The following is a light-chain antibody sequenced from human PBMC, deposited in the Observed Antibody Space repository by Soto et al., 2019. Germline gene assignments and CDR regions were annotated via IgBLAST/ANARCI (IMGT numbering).Light chain of an antibody. V-gene: IGKV1-5*03. J-gene: IGKJ2*01. CDR1: QSICSW. CDR3: QQYNTYSYT. CDR2: KAS. Sequence: DIQMTQSPSTPSASVGDRVTITCRASQSICSWLAWYQQKPGKAPNLLIYKASSLESGVPSRFSGSGSGTEFTLTINSLQPDDFATYYCQQYNTYSYTFGQGTKVDIK.